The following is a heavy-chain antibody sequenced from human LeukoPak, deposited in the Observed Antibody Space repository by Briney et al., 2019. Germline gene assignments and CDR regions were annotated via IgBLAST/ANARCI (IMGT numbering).Heavy chain of an antibody. CDR1: GGSISSGSYF. CDR2: IYTSDNT. CDR3: ARGLTVRGTPYYFDY. Sequence: SSETLSLTCTVSGGSISSGSYFWSWIRQPAGRGLEWIGRIYTSDNTNYNPSLKSRVTISVDTSKNQFSLRLSSVTAADTAVYHCARGLTVRGTPYYFDYWGQGTLVTVSS. J-gene: IGHJ4*02. V-gene: IGHV4-61*02. D-gene: IGHD3-10*01.